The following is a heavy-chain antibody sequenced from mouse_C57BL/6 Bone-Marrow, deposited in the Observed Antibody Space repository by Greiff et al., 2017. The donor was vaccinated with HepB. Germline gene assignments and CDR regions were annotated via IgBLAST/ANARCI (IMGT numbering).Heavy chain of an antibody. V-gene: IGHV3-6*01. CDR1: GYSITSGYY. CDR3: ARGGGTYGYFDV. D-gene: IGHD2-14*01. J-gene: IGHJ1*03. CDR2: ISYDGSN. Sequence: EVQLQESGPGLVKPSQSLSLTCSVTGYSITSGYYWNWIRQFPGNKLEWMGYISYDGSNNYNPSLKNRISITRDTSKNQFFLKLNSVTTEDTATYYCARGGGTYGYFDVWGTGTTVTVSS.